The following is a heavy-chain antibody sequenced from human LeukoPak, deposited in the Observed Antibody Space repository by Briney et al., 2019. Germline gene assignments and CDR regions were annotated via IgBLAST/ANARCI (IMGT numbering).Heavy chain of an antibody. D-gene: IGHD3-10*01. Sequence: PSETLSLTCTVSGGSISSISYYWVWLRQPPGKGLQWIGHIYYSGTDFYNPSLKSRVTISVDTSKNQFSLKLSSVTAADTAVYYCAREEGSGSYPNDYWGQGTLVTVSS. CDR3: AREEGSGSYPNDY. J-gene: IGHJ4*02. V-gene: IGHV4-39*07. CDR2: IYYSGTD. CDR1: GGSISSISYY.